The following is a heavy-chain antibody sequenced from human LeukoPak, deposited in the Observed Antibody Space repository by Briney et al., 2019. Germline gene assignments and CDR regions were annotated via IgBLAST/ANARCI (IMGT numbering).Heavy chain of an antibody. Sequence: ASVKVSCKASGYNLNSYAISWVRQAPGQGLEWMGGIIPIFGTANYAQKLQGRVTMTTDTSTSTAYMELRSLRSDDTAVYYCARSGSIAVAGTGFDYWGQGTLVTVSS. CDR2: IIPIFGTA. CDR3: ARSGSIAVAGTGFDY. J-gene: IGHJ4*02. V-gene: IGHV1-18*01. CDR1: GYNLNSYA. D-gene: IGHD6-19*01.